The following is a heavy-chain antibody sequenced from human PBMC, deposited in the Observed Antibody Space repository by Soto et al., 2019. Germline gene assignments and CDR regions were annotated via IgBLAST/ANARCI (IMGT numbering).Heavy chain of an antibody. J-gene: IGHJ4*02. Sequence: PGGSLRLSCSASGFTFSSYWMHWVRQAPGKGLVWVSRINSDGSSTSYADSVKGRFTISRDNAKNTLYLQMNSLRAEDTAVYYCARCPSLYCSSTSPFDYWGQGTLLTVSS. CDR3: ARCPSLYCSSTSPFDY. CDR2: INSDGSST. D-gene: IGHD2-2*01. V-gene: IGHV3-74*01. CDR1: GFTFSSYW.